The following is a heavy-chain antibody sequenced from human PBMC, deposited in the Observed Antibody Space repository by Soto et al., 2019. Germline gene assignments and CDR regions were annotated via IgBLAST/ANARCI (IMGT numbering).Heavy chain of an antibody. V-gene: IGHV4-61*01. D-gene: IGHD3-10*01. CDR1: GGSVSSGSYY. Sequence: PSETLSLTCTVSGGSVSSGSYYWSWIRQPPGKGLEWIGYIYYSGSTNYNPSLKSRVTISVDTSKNQFSLKLSSVTAADTAVYYCARGFLGNFAYWGQGTLVTVSS. J-gene: IGHJ4*02. CDR2: IYYSGST. CDR3: ARGFLGNFAY.